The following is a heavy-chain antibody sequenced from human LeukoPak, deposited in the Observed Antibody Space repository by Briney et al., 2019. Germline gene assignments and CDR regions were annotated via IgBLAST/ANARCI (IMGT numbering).Heavy chain of an antibody. CDR2: ISTTGSYI. D-gene: IGHD4-17*01. CDR1: GFTFSDYY. J-gene: IGHJ4*02. Sequence: PGGSLRLSCAASGFTFSDYYMSWIRQAPGKGLAWVSSISTTGSYIYYADSLKGRFTISRDNAKNSLYLQMDSLRAEDTAVYYCTRVNGDHYYFDYWGQGTLVTVSS. V-gene: IGHV3-11*04. CDR3: TRVNGDHYYFDY.